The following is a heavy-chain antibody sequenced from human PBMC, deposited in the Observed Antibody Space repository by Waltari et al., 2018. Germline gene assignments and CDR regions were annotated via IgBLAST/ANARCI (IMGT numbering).Heavy chain of an antibody. D-gene: IGHD6-13*01. Sequence: EVQLVESGGGLVQPGGSLRLSCAASGFTFSSYSMNWVRQAPGKGLEWVSYISSSSSTIYYADSVKGRFTISRDNAKNSLYLQMNSLRAEDTAVYYCARVYSSSWYDWGQGTLVTVSS. CDR2: ISSSSSTI. V-gene: IGHV3-48*01. CDR3: ARVYSSSWYD. J-gene: IGHJ4*02. CDR1: GFTFSSYS.